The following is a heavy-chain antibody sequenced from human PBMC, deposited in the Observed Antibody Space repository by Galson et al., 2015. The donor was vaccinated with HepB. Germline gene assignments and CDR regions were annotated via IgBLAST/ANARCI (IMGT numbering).Heavy chain of an antibody. CDR3: ARAGGDTIFGVVNDATTRVNDY. D-gene: IGHD3-3*01. Sequence: QSGAEVKKPGASVKVSCKASGYTFPSYGISWVRQAPGQGLEWMGWISAYNGNTNYAQKLQGRVTMTTDTSTSTAYMELRSLRSDDTAVYYCARAGGDTIFGVVNDATTRVNDYWGQGTLVTVSS. V-gene: IGHV1-18*01. CDR2: ISAYNGNT. J-gene: IGHJ4*02. CDR1: GYTFPSYG.